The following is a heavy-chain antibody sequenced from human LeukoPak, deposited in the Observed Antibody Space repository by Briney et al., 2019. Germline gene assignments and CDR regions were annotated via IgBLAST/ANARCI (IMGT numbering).Heavy chain of an antibody. CDR1: GDSIFTTRYH. CDR3: ARGEAAVAGFGIDY. V-gene: IGHV4-61*01. J-gene: IGHJ4*02. CDR2: IYYSGST. D-gene: IGHD6-19*01. Sequence: PSETLSLTCTVTGDSIFTTRYHWSWIRQPPGKGLEWIGYIYYSGSTNYSPSLKSRVTISVDTSKNQFSLKLSSVTAADTAVYYCARGEAAVAGFGIDYWGQGTLVTVSS.